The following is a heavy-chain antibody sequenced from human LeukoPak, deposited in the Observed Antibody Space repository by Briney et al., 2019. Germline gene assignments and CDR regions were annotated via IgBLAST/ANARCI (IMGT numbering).Heavy chain of an antibody. J-gene: IGHJ4*02. CDR2: ISYDGSNK. V-gene: IGHV3-30*18. CDR3: VKDGGWDFDY. CDR1: GFTFSSYG. Sequence: GGSLRLSCAASGFTFSSYGMHWVRQAPGKGLEWVAVISYDGSNKYYADSVKGRFTISRDNSKNTLYLQMNSLRAEDTAVYYCVKDGGWDFDYWGQGTLVTVSS. D-gene: IGHD6-19*01.